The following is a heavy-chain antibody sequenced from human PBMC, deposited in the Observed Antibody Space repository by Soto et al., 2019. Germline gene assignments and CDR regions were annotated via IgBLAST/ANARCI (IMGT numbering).Heavy chain of an antibody. V-gene: IGHV1-46*01. CDR2: INPSGGST. CDR1: GYTFTSYY. CDR3: ARVPTEYSRGWYGKDYYGMDV. Sequence: GASVKVSCKASGYTFTSYYMHWVRQAPGQGLEWMGIINPSGGSTSYAQKFQGRVTMTRDTSTSTVYMELSSLRSEDTAVYYCARVPTEYSRGWYGKDYYGMDVWGQGTTDTVSS. J-gene: IGHJ6*02. D-gene: IGHD6-19*01.